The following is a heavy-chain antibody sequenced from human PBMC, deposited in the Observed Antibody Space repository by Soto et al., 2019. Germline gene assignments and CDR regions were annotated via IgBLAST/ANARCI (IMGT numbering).Heavy chain of an antibody. J-gene: IGHJ4*02. CDR1: GYSFTGLD. D-gene: IGHD1-26*01. CDR2: MEPSSGRT. Sequence: QVQLVQSGAEARVPGASVKVSCKASGYSFTGLDINWVRQTTGQGLEWMGWMEPSSGRTGYAQKFQGRVTMTRDTSINTAYMELSSLTSDDTAFYYCSRGVTAGVDDWGQGTLVTVSS. CDR3: SRGVTAGVDD. V-gene: IGHV1-8*01.